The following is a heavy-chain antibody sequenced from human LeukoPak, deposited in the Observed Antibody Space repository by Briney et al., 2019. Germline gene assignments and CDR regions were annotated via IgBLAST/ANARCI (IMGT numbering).Heavy chain of an antibody. Sequence: PSETLSLTCTVSGGSISSGSYYWRWIRQPAGKGLEWIGRIYTSGSTNYNPSLKSRVTISVDTSKNQFSLKLSSVTAADTAVYYCARDGGYCSSTSCYYWFDPWGQGTLVTVSS. CDR3: ARDGGYCSSTSCYYWFDP. J-gene: IGHJ5*02. CDR2: IYTSGST. CDR1: GGSISSGSYY. V-gene: IGHV4-61*02. D-gene: IGHD2-2*01.